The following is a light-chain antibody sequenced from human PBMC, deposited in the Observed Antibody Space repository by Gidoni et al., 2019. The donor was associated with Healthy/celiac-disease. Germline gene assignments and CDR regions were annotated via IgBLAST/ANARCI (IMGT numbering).Light chain of an antibody. CDR1: QSISSY. V-gene: IGKV1-39*01. J-gene: IGKJ3*01. CDR3: QQSYSTPVT. Sequence: IHMTQSPSSLSASVGDRVTITCRASQSISSYLNWYQQKPGKAPKLLIYAASSLQSGVPSRFSGSGSGTDFTLTISSMQHEDFATYYCQQSYSTPVTFGPGTKVDIK. CDR2: AAS.